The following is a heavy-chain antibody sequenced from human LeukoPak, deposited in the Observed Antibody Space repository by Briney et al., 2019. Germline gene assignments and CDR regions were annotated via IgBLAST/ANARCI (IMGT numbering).Heavy chain of an antibody. CDR1: GGTFSSYA. CDR2: IIPIFGTA. V-gene: IGHV1-69*05. CDR3: AREVDYDYVWGSYRYNPPLDY. D-gene: IGHD3-16*02. J-gene: IGHJ4*02. Sequence: ASVKVSCKASGGTFSSYAISWVRQAPGQGLEWMGRIIPIFGTANYAQKFQGRVTITTDESTSTAYMELSSLRSEDTAVYYCAREVDYDYVWGSYRYNPPLDYWGQGTLVIVSS.